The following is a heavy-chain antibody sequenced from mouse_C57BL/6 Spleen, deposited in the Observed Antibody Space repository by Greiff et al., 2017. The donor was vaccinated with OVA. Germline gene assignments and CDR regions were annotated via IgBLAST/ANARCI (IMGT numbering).Heavy chain of an antibody. Sequence: QVQLQQPGAELVMPGASVKLSCKASGYTFTSYWMHWVKQRPGQGLEWIGEIDPSDSYTNYNQKFKGKSTLTVDKSSSTAYMQLSSLTSEDSAVYYCARWRGYDWFAYWGQWTLVTVSA. D-gene: IGHD2-2*01. J-gene: IGHJ3*01. CDR1: GYTFTSYW. CDR3: ARWRGYDWFAY. V-gene: IGHV1-69*01. CDR2: IDPSDSYT.